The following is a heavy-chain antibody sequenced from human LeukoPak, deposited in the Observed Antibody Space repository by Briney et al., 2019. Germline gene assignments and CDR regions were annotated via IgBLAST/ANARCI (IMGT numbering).Heavy chain of an antibody. CDR1: GFTFNRYG. V-gene: IGHV3-30*03. D-gene: IGHD6-25*01. CDR2: ISYDGSDE. Sequence: GGSLRLSCATSGFTFNRYGMPWVRQAPGKGLEWVAVISYDGSDEYYGDSVKGRFNISRDNSKNTLYLEMNSLRGEDTALYYCTFGQRSFFFDHWGQGTLVTVSS. CDR3: TFGQRSFFFDH. J-gene: IGHJ4*02.